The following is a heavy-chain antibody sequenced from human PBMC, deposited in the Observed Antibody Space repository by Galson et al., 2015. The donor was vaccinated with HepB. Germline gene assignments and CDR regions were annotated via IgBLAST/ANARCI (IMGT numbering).Heavy chain of an antibody. CDR2: MNPNSGNT. CDR3: ARGRADCGSTSCYPYYYYYMDV. J-gene: IGHJ6*03. Sequence: SVKVSCKASGYTFTSYDINWVRQATGQGLEWMGWMNPNSGNTGYAQKFQGRVTMTRNTSISTAYMELSSLRSEDTAVYYCARGRADCGSTSCYPYYYYYMDVWGKGTTVTVSS. D-gene: IGHD2-2*01. CDR1: GYTFTSYD. V-gene: IGHV1-8*01.